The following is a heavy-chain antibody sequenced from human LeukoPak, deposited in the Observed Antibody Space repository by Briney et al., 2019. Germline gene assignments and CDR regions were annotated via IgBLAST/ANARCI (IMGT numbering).Heavy chain of an antibody. J-gene: IGHJ4*02. V-gene: IGHV5-51*01. Sequence: GESLKISCRGSGYSFTTYWIGWVRQMPGRGLEWMGIIYPGDSDTRYSPSFQGQVTMSADKSINTAYLQWSSLKASDTAMYYCARRQGCSSTSCPPDSWGQGTLVTVSS. D-gene: IGHD2-2*01. CDR1: GYSFTTYW. CDR3: ARRQGCSSTSCPPDS. CDR2: IYPGDSDT.